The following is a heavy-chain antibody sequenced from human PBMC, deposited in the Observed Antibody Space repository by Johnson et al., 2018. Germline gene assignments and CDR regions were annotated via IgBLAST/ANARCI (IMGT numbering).Heavy chain of an antibody. CDR1: GFTFDDYA. J-gene: IGHJ6*02. CDR3: AKDIGSSHYYGMDV. CDR2: ISWNSGSI. D-gene: IGHD3-10*01. V-gene: IGHV3-9*01. Sequence: VQLVQSGGGLVQPGRSLRLSCAASGFTFDDYAMHWVRQAPGKGLEWVSGISWNSGSIGYADSVKGRFTISRDNAKNSLYLQMNSLRAEDTALYYCAKDIGSSHYYGMDVWGQGTTVTVSS.